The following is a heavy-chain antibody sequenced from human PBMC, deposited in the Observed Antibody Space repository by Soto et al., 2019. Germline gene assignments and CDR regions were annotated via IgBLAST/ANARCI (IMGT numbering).Heavy chain of an antibody. CDR3: VRDGTKVYYGSETKHDY. CDR2: ISSSGSTI. D-gene: IGHD3-10*01. CDR1: GFTFSSYS. V-gene: IGHV3-48*02. J-gene: IGHJ4*02. Sequence: GGSLRLSCXASGFTFSSYSMNWVRQAPGKGLEWVSYISSSGSTIYYADSVKSRFTISRDNAKNSLYLQMNSLRDEDTAVYYCVRDGTKVYYGSETKHDYWGQGTLVTVSS.